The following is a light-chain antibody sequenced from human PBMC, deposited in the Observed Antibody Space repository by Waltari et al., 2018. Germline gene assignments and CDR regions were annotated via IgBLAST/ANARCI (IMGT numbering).Light chain of an antibody. J-gene: IGKJ5*01. CDR1: QSVSSN. Sequence: EIVMTQSPATLSVSPGETATLPCRASQSVSSNVAWYQKKPGQAPRLLIYDASTRAPSIPAKFRGSGSGTEFTLTISSLQSEDFAVYYCQQYNRWPPITFGHGTRLEIK. CDR2: DAS. V-gene: IGKV3-15*01. CDR3: QQYNRWPPIT.